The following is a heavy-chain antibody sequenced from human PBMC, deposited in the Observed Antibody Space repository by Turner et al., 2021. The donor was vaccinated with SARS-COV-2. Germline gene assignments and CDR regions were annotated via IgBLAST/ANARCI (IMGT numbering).Heavy chain of an antibody. V-gene: IGHV3-30*18. CDR3: AKEEFGYDY. D-gene: IGHD3-10*01. Sequence: QVQLVESGGGVVQPGRSQRLSCATSGFSFSNYAMHWVRQAPGKGLEWVAVISYDGRQKYYADSVKGRFTISRDDSKNTVFLQMNSLRPEDTAVYYCAKEEFGYDYWGQGTLVTVS. CDR1: GFSFSNYA. J-gene: IGHJ4*02. CDR2: ISYDGRQK.